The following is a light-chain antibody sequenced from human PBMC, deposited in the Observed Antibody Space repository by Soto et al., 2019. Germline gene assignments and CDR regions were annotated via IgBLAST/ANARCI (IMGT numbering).Light chain of an antibody. CDR3: KSYAGSNTYV. Sequence: QSALTQPPSASGPPGQSVTISCTGTRNDIGAYEFVSWYQHHPGKAPKLIIYEVVQRPSGVPDRFSGSKSGNTASLTVSGPQAADEADYYCKSYAGSNTYVFGTGTKVTVL. V-gene: IGLV2-8*01. CDR1: RNDIGAYEF. CDR2: EVV. J-gene: IGLJ1*01.